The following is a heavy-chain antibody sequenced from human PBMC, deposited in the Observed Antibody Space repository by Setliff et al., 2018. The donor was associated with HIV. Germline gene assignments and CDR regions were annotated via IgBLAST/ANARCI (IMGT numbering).Heavy chain of an antibody. CDR2: INSGGSTT. D-gene: IGHD3-10*02. CDR3: ARGPGSNNFYVGDY. J-gene: IGHJ4*02. CDR1: GFTLSNYW. Sequence: PGGSLRLSCAASGFTLSNYWMHWVRQAPGKGPVWVSRINSGGSTTNYADSVKGRFTISRDNAKNTLYLQMNSLRVEDTAVYYCARGPGSNNFYVGDYWGQGALVTVSS. V-gene: IGHV3-74*01.